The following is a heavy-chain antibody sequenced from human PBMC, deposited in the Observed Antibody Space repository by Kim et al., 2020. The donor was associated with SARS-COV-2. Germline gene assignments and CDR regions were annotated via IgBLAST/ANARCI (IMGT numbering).Heavy chain of an antibody. CDR2: IYYSGST. J-gene: IGHJ6*02. D-gene: IGHD6-13*01. Sequence: SETLSLTCTVSGVSISSYYWSWIRQPPGKGLEWIGYIYYSGSTNYNPSLKSRVTISVDTSKNQFSLKLSSVTAADTAVYYCARLSSWYYGMDVWGHGTT. CDR3: ARLSSWYYGMDV. CDR1: GVSISSYY. V-gene: IGHV4-59*08.